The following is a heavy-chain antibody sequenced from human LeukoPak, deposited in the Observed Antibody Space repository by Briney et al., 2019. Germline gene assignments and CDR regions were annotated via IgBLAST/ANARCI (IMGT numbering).Heavy chain of an antibody. J-gene: IGHJ5*02. Sequence: SQTLSLTCTVSGGSISSGGYYWSWIRQHPGKGLEWIGYIYYSGSTYYNPSLKSRVTISVDTSKNQFSLKLSSVTAADTAVYYCARAEGDFWSGYYIGSNWFDPWGQGTLVTVSS. CDR3: ARAEGDFWSGYYIGSNWFDP. CDR2: IYYSGST. V-gene: IGHV4-31*03. CDR1: GGSISSGGYY. D-gene: IGHD3-3*01.